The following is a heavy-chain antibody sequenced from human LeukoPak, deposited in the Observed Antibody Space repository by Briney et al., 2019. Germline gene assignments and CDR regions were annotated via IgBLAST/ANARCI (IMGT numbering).Heavy chain of an antibody. Sequence: PGGSLRLSCAASGFTFSSYAMHWVRQAPGKGLEWVAVISYDGSNKHYADSVKGRFTISRDNSKNTLYLQMNSLRAEDTAVYYCARDPMKYCGGDCYPPRWFDPWGQGTLVTVSS. CDR3: ARDPMKYCGGDCYPPRWFDP. CDR2: ISYDGSNK. J-gene: IGHJ5*02. D-gene: IGHD2-21*02. CDR1: GFTFSSYA. V-gene: IGHV3-30-3*01.